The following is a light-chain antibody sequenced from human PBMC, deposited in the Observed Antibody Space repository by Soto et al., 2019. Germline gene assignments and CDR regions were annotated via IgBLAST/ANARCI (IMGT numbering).Light chain of an antibody. CDR1: QSVSRY. CDR3: QQYGSSGT. V-gene: IGKV3-20*01. J-gene: IGKJ1*01. CDR2: DAS. Sequence: EIVLTQSPATLSSFPGGRVTLSCRASQSVSRYLAWYQQKPGQAPRLLIYDASNRATGIPDRFSGSGSGTDFTLTISRLEPDDFALYYCQQYGSSGTFGQGTKVDIK.